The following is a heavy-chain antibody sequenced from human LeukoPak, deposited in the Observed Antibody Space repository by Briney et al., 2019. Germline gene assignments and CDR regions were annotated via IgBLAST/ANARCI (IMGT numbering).Heavy chain of an antibody. CDR3: ARVGSGYDYFDY. J-gene: IGHJ4*02. CDR2: VHGSGNT. D-gene: IGHD5-12*01. V-gene: IGHV4-4*07. CDR1: GGSISTYY. Sequence: SETLSLTCTVSGGSISTYYWSWIRQPAGKGLEWIGRVHGSGNTKYNPLFMSRVTMSADTSKNQFSLKLSFVTAADTAVYYCARVGSGYDYFDYWGQGNLVTVSS.